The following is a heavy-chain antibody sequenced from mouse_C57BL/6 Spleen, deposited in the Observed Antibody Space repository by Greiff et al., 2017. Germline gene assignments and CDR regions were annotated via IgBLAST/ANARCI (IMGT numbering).Heavy chain of an antibody. CDR3: ARTPLYDYDVFDY. J-gene: IGHJ2*01. V-gene: IGHV1-59*01. Sequence: QVQLQQPGAELVRPGTSVKLSCKASGYTFTSYWMHWVKQRPGQGLEWIGVIDPSDSYTNYTQKFKGKATLTVDTSSSTAYMQLSSLTSEDSAVYYCARTPLYDYDVFDYWGQGTTLTFAS. CDR1: GYTFTSYW. CDR2: IDPSDSYT. D-gene: IGHD2-4*01.